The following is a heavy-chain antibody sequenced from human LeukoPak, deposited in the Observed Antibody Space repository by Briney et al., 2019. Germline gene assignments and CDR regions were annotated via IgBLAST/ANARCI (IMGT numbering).Heavy chain of an antibody. V-gene: IGHV1-8*01. D-gene: IGHD6-13*01. J-gene: IGHJ4*02. Sequence: ASVKVSCTASGYSFTSYDINWVRQATGQGLEWMGWMNPNSGNTGSAQKFQGRVTMTRNTSISTAYMELSNLRSEDTAVYYCARRVAAGGTCMGYWGQGTLVTASS. CDR1: GYSFTSYD. CDR2: MNPNSGNT. CDR3: ARRVAAGGTCMGY.